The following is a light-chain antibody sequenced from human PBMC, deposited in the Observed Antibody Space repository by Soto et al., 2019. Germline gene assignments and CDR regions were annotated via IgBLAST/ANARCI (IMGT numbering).Light chain of an antibody. CDR3: QQYYSWPPLT. J-gene: IGKJ4*01. V-gene: IGKV3-15*01. CDR1: QSVSSN. CDR2: GAS. Sequence: EIVVTQSPATLSVSPGERATLSCRASQSVSSNLAWYQQKPGQAPRLLIYGASTRATGIPARFSGSGSGTEFTLTISSLQSEDFAVYFCQQYYSWPPLTFGGGTKVDIK.